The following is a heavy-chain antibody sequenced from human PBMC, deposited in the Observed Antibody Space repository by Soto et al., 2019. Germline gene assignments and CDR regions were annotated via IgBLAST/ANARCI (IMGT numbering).Heavy chain of an antibody. Sequence: XLVKVCCKASVFTFTTYDIHWVRQATGQGLEWMGWMNPITGNAGYAQKFQGRVTMTRNTSMSTAYMEVRSLRSEDTAVYYCARRTERSGPHYFDSWGQGSLVTGSS. J-gene: IGHJ4*02. CDR1: VFTFTTYD. V-gene: IGHV1-8*01. CDR2: MNPITGNA. CDR3: ARRTERSGPHYFDS.